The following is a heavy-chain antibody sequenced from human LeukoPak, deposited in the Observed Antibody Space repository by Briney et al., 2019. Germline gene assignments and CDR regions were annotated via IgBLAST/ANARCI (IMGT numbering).Heavy chain of an antibody. CDR1: GYTFTSHD. D-gene: IGHD3-10*01. J-gene: IGHJ6*02. Sequence: ASVKVSCKASGYTFTSHDINWVRQATGQGLEWMGWMNPNSGNTGYSQKFQGRVTMTRNTSINTAYMELSSLRSEDTAVYYCARSRSMLRGVFYYYGMDVWAKGPRSPSP. CDR3: ARSRSMLRGVFYYYGMDV. V-gene: IGHV1-8*01. CDR2: MNPNSGNT.